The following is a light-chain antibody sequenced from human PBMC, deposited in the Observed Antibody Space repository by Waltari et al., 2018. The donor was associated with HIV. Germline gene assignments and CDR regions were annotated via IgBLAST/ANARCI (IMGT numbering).Light chain of an antibody. V-gene: IGLV1-40*01. CDR1: MSNLGAGSA. J-gene: IGLJ3*02. CDR2: HNP. CDR3: QSYDASLSGLWV. Sequence: HSTLTQPPSVSGAPGQRITISCAGNMSNLGAGSAVHWYQQFPGSAPKLLIFHNPNLPSGVPDRFSGSKSGPSASLAITGLQTEDEADYYCQSYDASLSGLWVFGGGTRLTVL.